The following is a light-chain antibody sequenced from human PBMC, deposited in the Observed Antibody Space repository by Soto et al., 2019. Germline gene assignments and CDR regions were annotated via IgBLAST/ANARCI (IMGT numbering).Light chain of an antibody. CDR3: KQYNSYSWT. Sequence: DIQMTQSPSTLSASVGDRVTITCRASQSISSWLAWYQQKPGKAPKLLIYDASSLESGVPSRFSGSGSGTEFTLTISSLKPDDFATYYCKQYNSYSWTFGQVTKGDIK. CDR2: DAS. J-gene: IGKJ1*01. CDR1: QSISSW. V-gene: IGKV1-5*01.